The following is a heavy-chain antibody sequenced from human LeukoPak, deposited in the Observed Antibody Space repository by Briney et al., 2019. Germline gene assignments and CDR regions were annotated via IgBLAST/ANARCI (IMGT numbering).Heavy chain of an antibody. CDR3: APNRKGDPAMEHFYFYMDV. D-gene: IGHD1/OR15-1a*01. Sequence: ASVKVSCKVSGYALTELSMHWVRQAPGKGLEWMGSINREEGKTVYAQKFQGRVNMTKDTSTETVYIEVSRLTSEDAAVYFCAPNRKGDPAMEHFYFYMDVWGKGTTVTVSS. CDR1: GYALTELS. J-gene: IGHJ6*03. V-gene: IGHV1-24*01. CDR2: INREEGKT.